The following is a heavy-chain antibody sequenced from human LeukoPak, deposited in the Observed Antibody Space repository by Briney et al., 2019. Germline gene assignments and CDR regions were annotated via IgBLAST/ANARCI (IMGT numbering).Heavy chain of an antibody. CDR3: ARAGYCSSTSCYTFDV. CDR2: MNPNSRNT. V-gene: IGHV1-8*01. Sequence: ASVKVSCKASGYTSTSYDINWVRQATGQGLEWMGWMNPNSRNTGYAQKFQGRVAMTRDTSISTAYMELSSLRSEDTAVYYCARAGYCSSTSCYTFDVWGEGTTVTVSS. D-gene: IGHD2-2*02. CDR1: GYTSTSYD. J-gene: IGHJ6*04.